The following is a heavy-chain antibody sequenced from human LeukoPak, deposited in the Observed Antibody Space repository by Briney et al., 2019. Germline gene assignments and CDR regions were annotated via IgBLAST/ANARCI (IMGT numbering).Heavy chain of an antibody. CDR1: GGSISSGGYY. CDR3: ARDRRTVGATFPGYAFDI. J-gene: IGHJ3*02. CDR2: IYYGGST. V-gene: IGHV4-31*03. Sequence: SETLSLTCTVSGGSISSGGYYWSWLRQHPGKGLEWIGYIYYGGSTYYNPSLKSRVTISVDTSKNQFSLKLSSVTAADTAVYYCARDRRTVGATFPGYAFDIWGQGTMVTVSS. D-gene: IGHD1-26*01.